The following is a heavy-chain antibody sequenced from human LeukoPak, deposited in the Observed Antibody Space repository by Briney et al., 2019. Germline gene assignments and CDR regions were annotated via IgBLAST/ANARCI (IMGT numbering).Heavy chain of an antibody. V-gene: IGHV1-18*01. CDR3: ARHPFPFIVQVTGITYFDS. CDR2: ISTYNDDT. D-gene: IGHD2-21*02. CDR1: GYTFTNYG. J-gene: IGHJ4*02. Sequence: GASVKVSCKASGYTFTNYGINWLRQAPGQGLEWLGWISTYNDDTKYAQKFQGRVTMTTDTSTTTVFMELRGLRSDDTGVYYCARHPFPFIVQVTGITYFDSWGPGTLVTVSS.